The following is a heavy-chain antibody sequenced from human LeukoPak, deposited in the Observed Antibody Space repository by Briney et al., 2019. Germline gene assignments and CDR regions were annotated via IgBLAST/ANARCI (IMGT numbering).Heavy chain of an antibody. J-gene: IGHJ6*02. CDR3: ARGGAYCGGDCYPPIWAYGMDV. V-gene: IGHV1-69*04. CDR2: IIPILGIA. Sequence: SVKVSCKASGYTFTSYDINWVRQATGQGLEWMGRIIPILGIANYAQKFQGRVTITADKSTSTAYMELSSLRSEDTAVYYCARGGAYCGGDCYPPIWAYGMDVWGQGTTVTVSS. CDR1: GYTFTSYD. D-gene: IGHD2-21*02.